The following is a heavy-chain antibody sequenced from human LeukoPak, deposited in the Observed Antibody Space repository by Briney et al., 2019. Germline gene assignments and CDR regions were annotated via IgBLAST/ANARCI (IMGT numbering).Heavy chain of an antibody. CDR2: IYPGDSET. V-gene: IGHV5-51*01. J-gene: IGHJ4*02. CDR1: GYPFTNYW. CDR3: AREDSSGWYY. Sequence: GESLKISCKGSGYPFTNYWIGWVRQMPGKGLEWMGIIYPGDSETRYSPSFEDEVTISTDKSISTAYLQWNSLKASDTAMYYCAREDSSGWYYWGQGSLVTVSS. D-gene: IGHD6-19*01.